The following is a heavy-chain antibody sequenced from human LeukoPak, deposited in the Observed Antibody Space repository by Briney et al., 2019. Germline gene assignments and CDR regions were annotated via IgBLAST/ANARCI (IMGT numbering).Heavy chain of an antibody. CDR1: GFTFSSYA. D-gene: IGHD3-10*01. CDR2: ISGSGGST. CDR3: AKDYYGSGSLGSSLHFDY. V-gene: IGHV3-23*01. J-gene: IGHJ4*02. Sequence: PGGSLRLSCAASGFTFSSYAMSCVRQAPGKGLEWVSAISGSGGSTYYADSVKGRFTISRDNSKNTLYLQMNSLRAEDTAVYYCAKDYYGSGSLGSSLHFDYWGQGTLVTVSS.